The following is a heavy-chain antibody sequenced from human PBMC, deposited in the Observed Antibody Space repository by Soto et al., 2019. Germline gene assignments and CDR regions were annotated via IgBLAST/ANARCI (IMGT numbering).Heavy chain of an antibody. CDR1: GGSFSGYY. J-gene: IGHJ6*04. CDR3: ARVSYCSSTSCLGSGMDV. Sequence: QVQLQQWGAGLLKPSETLSLTCAVYGGSFSGYYWSWIRQPPGKGLEWIGEINHSGSTNYNPSLKSRVTISVDTSKNQFSLKLRSVTAADTAVYYCARVSYCSSTSCLGSGMDVWGKGTTVTVSS. V-gene: IGHV4-34*01. D-gene: IGHD2-2*01. CDR2: INHSGST.